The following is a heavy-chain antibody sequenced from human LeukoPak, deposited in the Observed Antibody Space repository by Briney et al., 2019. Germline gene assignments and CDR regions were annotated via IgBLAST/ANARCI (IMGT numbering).Heavy chain of an antibody. Sequence: SETLSLTCTVSGGSISNYYWSWIRQPPGKGLEWIGYIYYSGSTNYNPSLRSRVTMSVDTSKNQFSLKLSSVTAADTAVYYCARDGYYYDSSGYYGFQHWGQGTLVTVSS. V-gene: IGHV4-59*12. CDR2: IYYSGST. CDR3: ARDGYYYDSSGYYGFQH. CDR1: GGSISNYY. D-gene: IGHD3-22*01. J-gene: IGHJ1*01.